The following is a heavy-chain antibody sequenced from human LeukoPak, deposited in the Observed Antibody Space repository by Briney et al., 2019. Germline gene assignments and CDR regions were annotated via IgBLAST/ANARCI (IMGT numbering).Heavy chain of an antibody. V-gene: IGHV3-74*01. J-gene: IGHJ3*02. CDR2: IDNDGSDT. D-gene: IGHD1-14*01. Sequence: GGSLRLSCAASGFTFSSYWIHWVRQAPGKGLAWVSRIDNDGSDTIFADSGKGRFPLSRDNAKNTVYLQMNSLRAEDTAVYYCARGRFHHGFDIWGQGTMVTVS. CDR3: ARGRFHHGFDI. CDR1: GFTFSSYW.